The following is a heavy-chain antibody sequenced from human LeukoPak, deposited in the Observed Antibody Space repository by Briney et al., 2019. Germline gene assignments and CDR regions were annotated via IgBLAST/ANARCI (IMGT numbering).Heavy chain of an antibody. CDR1: GFTFSGSA. D-gene: IGHD3-22*01. CDR3: TRLGDSSGYYSDAFDI. J-gene: IGHJ3*02. CDR2: IRSKANSYAT. Sequence: PGGSLKLSCAASGFTFSGSAMHWVRQASGKGLEWVGRIRSKANSYATAYAASVKGRFTISRDDSKNTAYLQMNSLKTEDTAVYYCTRLGDSSGYYSDAFDIWGQGTMLTVSS. V-gene: IGHV3-73*01.